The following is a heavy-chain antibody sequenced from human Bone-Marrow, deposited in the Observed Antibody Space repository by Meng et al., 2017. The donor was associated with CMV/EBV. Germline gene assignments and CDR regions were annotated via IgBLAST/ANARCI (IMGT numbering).Heavy chain of an antibody. Sequence: ASVKVFCKASGYTFTGYYMHWVRQAPGQGVEWMGWINPNSGGTNYAQKFQGRVTMTRDTSISTAYMELSRLRSDDTAVYYCARGYCSSTSCYRFKNRVDPWGQGTLVTVSS. D-gene: IGHD2-2*02. J-gene: IGHJ5*02. CDR3: ARGYCSSTSCYRFKNRVDP. CDR1: GYTFTGYY. V-gene: IGHV1-2*02. CDR2: INPNSGGT.